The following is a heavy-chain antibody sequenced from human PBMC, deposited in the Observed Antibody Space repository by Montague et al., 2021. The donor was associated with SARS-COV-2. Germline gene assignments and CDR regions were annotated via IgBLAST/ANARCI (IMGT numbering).Heavy chain of an antibody. CDR2: ISISSYI. CDR3: ARDSPDYVWGSYGMDV. J-gene: IGHJ6*02. Sequence: SLRLSCAASGSTFSSYSMNWVRQAPGKGLEWVSSISISSYIYYADSVKGRFTISRDNAKNSLYLQMNSLRAEDTAVYYCARDSPDYVWGSYGMDVWGQGTTVTVSS. D-gene: IGHD3-16*01. CDR1: GSTFSSYS. V-gene: IGHV3-21*01.